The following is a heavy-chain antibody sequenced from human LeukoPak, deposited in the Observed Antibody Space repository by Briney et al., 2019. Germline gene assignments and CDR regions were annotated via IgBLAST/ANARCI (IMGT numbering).Heavy chain of an antibody. D-gene: IGHD2-21*02. J-gene: IGHJ2*01. V-gene: IGHV3-21*01. CDR2: ISSSSSYI. CDR1: GFTFSSYS. Sequence: GGSLRLSCAASGFTFSSYSMNWVRQAPGEGLEWVSSISSSSSYIYYADSVKGRFTISRDNAKNSLYLQMNSLRAEDTAVYYCARDIGGDGGDCCPGGYFDLWGRGTLVTVSS. CDR3: ARDIGGDGGDCCPGGYFDL.